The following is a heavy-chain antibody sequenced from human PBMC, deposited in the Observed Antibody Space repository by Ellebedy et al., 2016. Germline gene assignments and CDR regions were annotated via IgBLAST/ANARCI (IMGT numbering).Heavy chain of an antibody. CDR1: VGSISSSGYY. CDR3: ARGRQQLVLWNEYFYF. V-gene: IGHV4-39*01. CDR2: IYYSGIT. Sequence: SETLSLTXTVSVGSISSSGYYWGWIRQPPGKGLEWIGSIYYSGITYYRPSLKSRVTISVDTSKNQFSLKLNSVTAADTAVYYCARGRQQLVLWNEYFYFWGQGTLVTVSS. D-gene: IGHD2-21*01. J-gene: IGHJ1*01.